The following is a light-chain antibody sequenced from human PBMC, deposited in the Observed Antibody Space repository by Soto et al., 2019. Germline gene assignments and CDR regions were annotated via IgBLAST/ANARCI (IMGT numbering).Light chain of an antibody. CDR3: VQGTHWPPT. CDR1: QSLVYRDGNAY. J-gene: IGKJ1*01. V-gene: IGKV2-30*01. CDR2: KAS. Sequence: DVVMTQSPLSLPVTLGQPASISCRSSQSLVYRDGNAYLNWFQQRPGQSPRRLIYKASNRDSGVPDRFSGSGSGTDFTLQINRVEAEDVGVYYCVQGTHWPPTFGRGTRVEIK.